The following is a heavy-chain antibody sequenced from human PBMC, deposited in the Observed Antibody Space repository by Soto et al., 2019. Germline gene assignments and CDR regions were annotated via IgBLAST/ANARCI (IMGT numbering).Heavy chain of an antibody. D-gene: IGHD3-22*01. J-gene: IGHJ3*02. V-gene: IGHV3-30-3*01. Sequence: GGSLRLSCAASGFTFSIYAMHWVRQAPGKGLEWVAVISYDGSNKYYADSVKGRFTISRDNSKNTLYLQMNSLRAEDTAVYYCARPTSTYYYDSSGPLDIWGQGTMVTVS. CDR3: ARPTSTYYYDSSGPLDI. CDR1: GFTFSIYA. CDR2: ISYDGSNK.